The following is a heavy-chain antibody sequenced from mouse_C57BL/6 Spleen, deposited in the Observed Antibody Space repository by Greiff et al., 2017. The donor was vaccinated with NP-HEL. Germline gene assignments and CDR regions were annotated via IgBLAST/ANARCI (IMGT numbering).Heavy chain of an antibody. CDR1: GYTFTSYW. Sequence: QVQLQQPGAELVRPGTSVKLSCKASGYTFTSYWMHWVKQRPGQGLEWIGVIDPSDSYTNYNQKFKGKATLTVDTSSSTAYMQLSSLTSEDSAVYYCARAGWVDGYCAWFAYWGKGALVTVSA. V-gene: IGHV1-59*01. J-gene: IGHJ3*01. CDR2: IDPSDSYT. D-gene: IGHD2-3*01. CDR3: ARAGWVDGYCAWFAY.